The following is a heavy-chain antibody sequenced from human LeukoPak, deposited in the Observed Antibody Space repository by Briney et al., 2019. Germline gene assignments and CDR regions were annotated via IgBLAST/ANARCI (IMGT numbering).Heavy chain of an antibody. V-gene: IGHV3-48*01. D-gene: IGHD5-18*01. Sequence: GGSLRLSCAASGFTFSNSMNWVRQAPGKGLEWVSYITGGSYTIYYAQSMRGRFTISRDNAKNSLYLQMNSLRVEDTAVYYCARDGDEYSYGYGDAFDIWGQGTMVTVSS. CDR2: ITGGSYTI. CDR1: GFTFSNS. J-gene: IGHJ3*02. CDR3: ARDGDEYSYGYGDAFDI.